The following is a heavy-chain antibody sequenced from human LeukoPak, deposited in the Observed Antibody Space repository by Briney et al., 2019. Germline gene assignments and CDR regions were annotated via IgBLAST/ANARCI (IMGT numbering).Heavy chain of an antibody. J-gene: IGHJ4*02. V-gene: IGHV4-31*03. D-gene: IGHD3-22*01. CDR2: IYYSGST. CDR3: ARGSDSSGYYPIGVPDY. Sequence: SETLSLTCTVSDGSISSGGYCWSWIRQHPGKGLEWIGYIYYSGSTYYNPSLKSRVTISVDTSKNQFSLKLSSVTAADTAVYYCARGSDSSGYYPIGVPDYWGQGTLVTVSS. CDR1: DGSISSGGYC.